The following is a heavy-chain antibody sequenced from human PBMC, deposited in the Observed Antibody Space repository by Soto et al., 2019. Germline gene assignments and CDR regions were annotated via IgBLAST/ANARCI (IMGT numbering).Heavy chain of an antibody. CDR1: GFTFSSYA. J-gene: IGHJ4*02. CDR2: ISYDGSDK. Sequence: GGSLRLSCAASGFTFSSYAMHWVRQAPGKGLEWVALISYDGSDKDYADSVKGRFTISRDNSRNTLFLQMNSLRAEDRAVFYCARDYYKYYDSSGYYRSPAYWGQGTLVTVS. V-gene: IGHV3-30-3*01. CDR3: ARDYYKYYDSSGYYRSPAY. D-gene: IGHD3-22*01.